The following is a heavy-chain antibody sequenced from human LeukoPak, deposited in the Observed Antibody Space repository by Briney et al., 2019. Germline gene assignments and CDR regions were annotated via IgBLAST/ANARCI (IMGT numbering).Heavy chain of an antibody. CDR2: IYYSGNT. Sequence: SETLSLTCTVSGGSISGYYWSWIRQSPGKGLEWIGYIYYSGNTNYNPSLKSRLTISLDTSKNQFSLRLTSVTAADTAVYYCARGYSGYLLPGFDYWGQGTVVTVSS. CDR3: ARGYSGYLLPGFDY. CDR1: GGSISGYY. J-gene: IGHJ4*02. D-gene: IGHD5-12*01. V-gene: IGHV4-59*01.